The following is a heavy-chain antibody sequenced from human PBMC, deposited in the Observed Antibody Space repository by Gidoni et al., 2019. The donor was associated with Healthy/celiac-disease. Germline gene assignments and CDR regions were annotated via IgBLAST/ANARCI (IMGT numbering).Heavy chain of an antibody. V-gene: IGHV3-48*02. D-gene: IGHD3-10*01. J-gene: IGHJ6*02. CDR3: ARDFSSNYYGSGSYLPYGMDV. CDR1: GFTFSSYS. CDR2: ISSSSSTI. Sequence: EVQLVESGGGLVQPGGSLRLSCAASGFTFSSYSMNWVRQAPGKGLEWVSYISSSSSTIYYADSVKGRFTISRDNAKNSLYLQMNSLRDEDTAVYYCARDFSSNYYGSGSYLPYGMDVWGQGTTVTVSS.